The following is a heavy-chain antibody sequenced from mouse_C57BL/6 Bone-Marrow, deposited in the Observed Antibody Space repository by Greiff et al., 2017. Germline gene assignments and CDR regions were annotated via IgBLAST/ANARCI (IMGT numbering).Heavy chain of an antibody. D-gene: IGHD4-1*01. V-gene: IGHV1-55*01. CDR3: ARMGPRGGGFGD. J-gene: IGHJ2*01. CDR1: GYTFTTYC. CDR2: IYPISGCT. Sequence: QVQLQQSGAELVKPGASVKMSCKASGYTFTTYCITWVKQRPGQGLEWIGAIYPISGCTNYNEKFKGKAILTVDTSANTAYMQRSSLTSEDSAVFYGARMGPRGGGFGDWGQGTTLTDSS.